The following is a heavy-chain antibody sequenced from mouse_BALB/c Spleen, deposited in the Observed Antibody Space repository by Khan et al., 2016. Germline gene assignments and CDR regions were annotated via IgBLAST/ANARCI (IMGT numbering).Heavy chain of an antibody. CDR1: GFNIKDNF. Sequence: VQLQQSGAELVRPGASVKLSCKASGFNIKDNFIHWVKQRPEQGLECIGWIDPENGNTIYAPKFQGRASITADTSSNTAYLQLSSLTSEDPDVDYCARGDYDSYAAYWGQGTLVTVSA. CDR2: IDPENGNT. V-gene: IGHV14-1*02. CDR3: ARGDYDSYAAY. J-gene: IGHJ3*01. D-gene: IGHD2-1*01.